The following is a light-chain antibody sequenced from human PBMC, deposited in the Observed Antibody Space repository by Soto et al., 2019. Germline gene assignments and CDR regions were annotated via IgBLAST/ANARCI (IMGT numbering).Light chain of an antibody. CDR1: SSDVGGYNY. CDR2: EVT. Sequence: QSALTQPPSASGSPGQSVTISCTGTSSDVGGYNYVSWYQQHPGKAPKLMIYEVTKRPSGVPDRFSGSRSGNTASLTVSGLQAEYEADYYCSSFAGSNTVAFGGGTKLTVL. V-gene: IGLV2-8*01. CDR3: SSFAGSNTVA. J-gene: IGLJ2*01.